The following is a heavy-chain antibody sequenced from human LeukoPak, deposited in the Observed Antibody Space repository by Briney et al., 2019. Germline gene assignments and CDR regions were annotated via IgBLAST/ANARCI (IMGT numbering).Heavy chain of an antibody. Sequence: GRSLTPSCPPSGPTFSNYATSCARQPPGKWLGWVTAMSGSGGTTFCADSVKSRFTISRDNSKNTLYLQVNSLRAADTAIYYCAKVQEMDTILPPFHYWGQGTLVTVSS. D-gene: IGHD5-24*01. J-gene: IGHJ4*02. CDR3: AKVQEMDTILPPFHY. V-gene: IGHV3-23*01. CDR2: MSGSGGTT. CDR1: GPTFSNYA.